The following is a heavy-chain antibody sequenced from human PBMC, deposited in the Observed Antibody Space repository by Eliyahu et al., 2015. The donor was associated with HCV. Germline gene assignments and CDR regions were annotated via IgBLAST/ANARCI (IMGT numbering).Heavy chain of an antibody. J-gene: IGHJ5*02. CDR3: ARNRCSSISCLSGMNWFDP. CDR2: ISVYNGKI. CDR1: GYTFTRYG. D-gene: IGHD2-2*01. V-gene: IGHV1-18*04. Sequence: QVQLVQSGAEVKKPGASVKVSCKASGYTFTRYGISWVRQAPGQGLEWMGWISVYNGKIDYAQKLQGRVTMTADTSTSTAYMELRSLRSDDTAVYYCARNRCSSISCLSGMNWFDPWGQGTLVTVSS.